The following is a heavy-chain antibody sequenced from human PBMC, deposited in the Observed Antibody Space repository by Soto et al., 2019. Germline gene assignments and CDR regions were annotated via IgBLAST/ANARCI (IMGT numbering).Heavy chain of an antibody. CDR3: ARVIQGAEAWFDP. CDR2: ISAYTDDP. Sequence: ASVKVSCKASGNTFTNFGVTWVRQAPGQGLEWMGWISAYTDDPNYAQKFQGRVTMTIDTSTGTAYLDLRSLTSDDTAVYYCARVIQGAEAWFDPWGQGTLVTVSS. J-gene: IGHJ5*02. D-gene: IGHD1-1*01. V-gene: IGHV1-18*01. CDR1: GNTFTNFG.